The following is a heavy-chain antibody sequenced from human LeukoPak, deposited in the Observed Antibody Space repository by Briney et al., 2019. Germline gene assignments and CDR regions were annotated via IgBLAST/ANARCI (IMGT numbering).Heavy chain of an antibody. D-gene: IGHD3-10*01. Sequence: ASVKVSCKASGGTFSSDAISWVRQAPGQGLEWMGGIIPIFGTPNYAHSFMDKVTITADASTSTAYMELSSLKSEDTAVYYCARDPLGGYYGSGSHWGQGTLVTVSS. V-gene: IGHV1-69*13. J-gene: IGHJ4*02. CDR3: ARDPLGGYYGSGSH. CDR2: IIPIFGTP. CDR1: GGTFSSDA.